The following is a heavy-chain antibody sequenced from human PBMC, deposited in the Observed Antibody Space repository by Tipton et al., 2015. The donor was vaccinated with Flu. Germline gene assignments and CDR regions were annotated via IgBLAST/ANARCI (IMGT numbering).Heavy chain of an antibody. CDR3: ARELAY. D-gene: IGHD4-23*01. V-gene: IGHV4-34*01. CDR2: VTHTEST. Sequence: TLSLTCAVYGGSFSGYYWSWIRQPPGKGLEWIGDVTHTESTNYNPSLKSRVTISVDTSKNQFSLKLSSVTAADTGVYYCARELAYWGQGMLVTVSS. CDR1: GGSFSGYY. J-gene: IGHJ4*02.